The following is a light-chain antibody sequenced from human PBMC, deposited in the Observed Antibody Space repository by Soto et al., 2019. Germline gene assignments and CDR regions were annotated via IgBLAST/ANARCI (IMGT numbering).Light chain of an antibody. V-gene: IGKV3D-15*01. Sequence: IEMTQSPATLSVTPGERATLSCRASQSVSSNLAWYQQKPGQAPRLLIYGASSRATGIPDRFSGSGSGTDFTLTISRLEPEDFAVYYCQQYNNWPPWTFGQGTKVDI. CDR3: QQYNNWPPWT. CDR2: GAS. CDR1: QSVSSN. J-gene: IGKJ1*01.